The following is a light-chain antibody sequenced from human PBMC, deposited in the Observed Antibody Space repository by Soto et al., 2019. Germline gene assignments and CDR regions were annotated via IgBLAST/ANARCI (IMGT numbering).Light chain of an antibody. CDR2: EAT. V-gene: IGLV2-23*01. CDR3: CSYAGDSTWV. J-gene: IGLJ3*02. CDR1: SSDVGGYKL. Sequence: QSALTQPASVSGSPGQSITISCTGTSSDVGGYKLVSWYRQYPGKAPQLMIYEATKRPSGVSSRFSGSKSGNTASLTISGLQAEDEADFYCCSYAGDSTWVFGGGTKLTVL.